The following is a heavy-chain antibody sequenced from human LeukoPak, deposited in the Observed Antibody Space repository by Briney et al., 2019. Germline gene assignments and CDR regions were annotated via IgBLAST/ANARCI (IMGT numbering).Heavy chain of an antibody. CDR3: AREGGIAVAPFDY. CDR1: GYTFTGYY. V-gene: IGHV1-2*02. Sequence: GASVKVSCKASGYTFTGYYIHWVRQAPGQGLEWMGWISPNSGGTNYAQKFQGRVTMTRDTSISTAYMELSRLRSDDTAVYYCAREGGIAVAPFDYWGQGTLVTVSS. J-gene: IGHJ4*02. D-gene: IGHD6-19*01. CDR2: ISPNSGGT.